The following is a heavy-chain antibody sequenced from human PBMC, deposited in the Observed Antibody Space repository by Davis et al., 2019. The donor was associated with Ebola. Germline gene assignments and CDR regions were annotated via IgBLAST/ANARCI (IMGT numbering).Heavy chain of an antibody. CDR1: GFTFSSYG. D-gene: IGHD5-24*01. V-gene: IGHV3-23*01. Sequence: GESLKISCAASGFTFSSYGMSWVRQAPGRGLEWVLALSGSGGSTYYADSVKGRFTISRDNSKNTLYLQMNSLRAEDTAVYYCARGHGSHWGQGTLVTVSS. J-gene: IGHJ4*02. CDR3: ARGHGSH. CDR2: LSGSGGST.